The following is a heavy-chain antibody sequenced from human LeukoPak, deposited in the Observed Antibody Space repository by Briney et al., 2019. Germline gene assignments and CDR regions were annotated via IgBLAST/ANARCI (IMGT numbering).Heavy chain of an antibody. J-gene: IGHJ4*02. Sequence: GASVQVSCKVSGYTLTEISMHWVRQAPGQGLEWMGGFNPEDAETIYARSFQGRLTVTEDTSTDTAYMELSSLRSEDTAMYYCATEIVGYGDVHYFDSWGQGTLVTVSS. CDR3: ATEIVGYGDVHYFDS. CDR2: FNPEDAET. CDR1: GYTLTEIS. V-gene: IGHV1-24*01. D-gene: IGHD4-17*01.